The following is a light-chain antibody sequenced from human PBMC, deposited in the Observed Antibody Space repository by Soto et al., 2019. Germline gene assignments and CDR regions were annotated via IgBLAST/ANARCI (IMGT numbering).Light chain of an antibody. Sequence: EIVMTQSPSTLSVPLRQRATLSYRASQSVSNNLAWYQQKPGQAPRLLIYGASTRATGIPARFSGSGSGTEFTLTISSLEPEDSAVYYCQQRSNWPSLTFGGGTKVDIK. CDR2: GAS. V-gene: IGKV3-15*01. CDR1: QSVSNN. CDR3: QQRSNWPSLT. J-gene: IGKJ4*01.